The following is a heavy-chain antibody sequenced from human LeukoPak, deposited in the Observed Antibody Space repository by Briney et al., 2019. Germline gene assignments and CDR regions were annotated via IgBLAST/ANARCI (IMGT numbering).Heavy chain of an antibody. J-gene: IGHJ6*02. CDR3: ARGYGDYIVDYYGMDA. CDR2: ISSSGSTI. D-gene: IGHD4-17*01. Sequence: PGGSLRLSCAASGFTFSSYEMNWVRQAPGKGLEWVSYISSSGSTIYYADSVKGRFTISRDNAKNSLYLQMNSLRAEDTAVYYCARGYGDYIVDYYGMDAWGQGTTVTVSS. V-gene: IGHV3-48*03. CDR1: GFTFSSYE.